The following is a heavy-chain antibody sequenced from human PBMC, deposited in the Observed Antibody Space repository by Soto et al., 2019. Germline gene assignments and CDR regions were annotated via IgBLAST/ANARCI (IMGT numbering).Heavy chain of an antibody. J-gene: IGHJ4*02. Sequence: QLQLQESGPGLVKPSETLSLTCTVSGGSISSSSYYWGWIRQPPGKGLEWIGSIYYSGSTYYNPSLKSRVTISVDTSKNQFSLKLSSVTAADTXXYYXXXHXXIGGLYWGQGTLVTVSS. CDR3: XXHXXIGGLY. CDR1: GGSISSSSYY. V-gene: IGHV4-39*01. D-gene: IGHD2-15*01. CDR2: IYYSGST.